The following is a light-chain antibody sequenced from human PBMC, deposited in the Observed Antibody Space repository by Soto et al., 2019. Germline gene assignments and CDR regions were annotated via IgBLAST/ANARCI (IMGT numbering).Light chain of an antibody. CDR2: AAS. Sequence: DIQLTQSPSFLSASVGDRVTITCRASQGISSYLAWYQQKPGKAPKLLIYAASTLQSGVPSRFSGSGSGTEFTLTISSLQPEDFATYYGHRTYSAPPLTFGGGAKVEIK. CDR1: QGISSY. V-gene: IGKV1-9*01. CDR3: HRTYSAPPLT. J-gene: IGKJ4*01.